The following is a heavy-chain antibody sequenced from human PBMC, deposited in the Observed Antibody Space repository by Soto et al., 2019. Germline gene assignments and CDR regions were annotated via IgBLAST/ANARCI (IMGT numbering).Heavy chain of an antibody. CDR2: ISGSGGST. V-gene: IGHV3-23*01. Sequence: GGSLRLSCAASGFTFSSYAMSWVRQAPGKGLERVSAISGSGGSTYYADSVKGRFTISRDNSKNTLYLQMNSLRAEDTAVYYCTTLSITIFGVVLMDVWGQGTTVTVSS. CDR1: GFTFSSYA. J-gene: IGHJ6*02. CDR3: TTLSITIFGVVLMDV. D-gene: IGHD3-3*01.